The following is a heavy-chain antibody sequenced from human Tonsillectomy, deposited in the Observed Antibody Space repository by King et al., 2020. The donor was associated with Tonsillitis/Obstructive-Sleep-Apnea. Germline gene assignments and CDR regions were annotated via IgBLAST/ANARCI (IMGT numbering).Heavy chain of an antibody. J-gene: IGHJ6*03. CDR3: ARGRVDYYYSHMDV. CDR1: GYRFPSYW. Sequence: VQLVESGAEVKQPGESLKISCKGSGYRFPSYWLGWVRQLPGKGLAWMGIIYPGDSATRYTPSFQGQVTLSAAKSISTAYLQWSSLKASDTAMYYCARGRVDYYYSHMDVWGKGTTVTVSS. CDR2: IYPGDSAT. V-gene: IGHV5-51*01.